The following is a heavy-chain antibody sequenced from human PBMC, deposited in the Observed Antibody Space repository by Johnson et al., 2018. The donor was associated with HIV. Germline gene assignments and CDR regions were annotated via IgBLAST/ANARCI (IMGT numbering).Heavy chain of an antibody. CDR2: IKSKTDGGTP. Sequence: VQLVESGGGLVKPGGSLRLSCAASGFTFSDYYMSWIRQAPGKGLEWVGRIKSKTDGGTPDYAAPVTGRFTISRDDSKNTLYLQMNSLKTEDTAVYYCTTDGRIPVAHHDAFDVWGQGTMVTVSS. J-gene: IGHJ3*01. CDR1: GFTFSDYY. V-gene: IGHV3-15*01. CDR3: TTDGRIPVAHHDAFDV. D-gene: IGHD6-19*01.